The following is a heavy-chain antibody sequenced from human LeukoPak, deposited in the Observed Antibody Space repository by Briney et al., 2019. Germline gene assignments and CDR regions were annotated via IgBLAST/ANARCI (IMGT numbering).Heavy chain of an antibody. CDR1: GSSISSGYY. CDR3: ARQTGSGLFILP. D-gene: IGHD3/OR15-3a*01. Sequence: SETLSLTCSVSGSSISSGYYWGWIRQPPGKGLEWIGRIYHSGSTHYNPSLKSRVTISVDTSKNQFSLKLSSVTAADTAVYYCARQTGSGLFILPGGQGTLVTVSS. J-gene: IGHJ4*02. V-gene: IGHV4-38-2*02. CDR2: IYHSGST.